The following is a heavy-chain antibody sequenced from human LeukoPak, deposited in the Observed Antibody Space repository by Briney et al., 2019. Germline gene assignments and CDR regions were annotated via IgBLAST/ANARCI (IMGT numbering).Heavy chain of an antibody. CDR1: GYSFTSYW. CDR2: IYPGDSDT. J-gene: IGHJ6*02. Sequence: GESLKISCKGSGYSFTSYWIGWVRQMPGKGLEWMGIIYPGDSDTRYSPSFRGQVTISADKSISTAHLQWSSLKASDTAMYYCARLGERGSSSYVLDYYHGMDVWGQGTTVTVSS. D-gene: IGHD6-13*01. V-gene: IGHV5-51*01. CDR3: ARLGERGSSSYVLDYYHGMDV.